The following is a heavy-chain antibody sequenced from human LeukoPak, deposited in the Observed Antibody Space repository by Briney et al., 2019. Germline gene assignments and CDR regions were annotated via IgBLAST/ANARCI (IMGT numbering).Heavy chain of an antibody. CDR2: IYYSGST. CDR1: GGSISSSSHY. Sequence: SETLSLTCPVSGGSISSSSHYWAWIRQSPGTGLEWIGSIYYSGSTYYNPSLKSRVTISGDTSKNQFSLKVSSVTAADTAIYYCARQGRPDVVTALDYWGQGTLVTVSS. D-gene: IGHD2-21*02. J-gene: IGHJ4*02. CDR3: ARQGRPDVVTALDY. V-gene: IGHV4-39*01.